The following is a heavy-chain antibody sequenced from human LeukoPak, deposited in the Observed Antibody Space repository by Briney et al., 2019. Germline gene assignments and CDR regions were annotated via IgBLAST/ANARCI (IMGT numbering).Heavy chain of an antibody. Sequence: SETLSLTCAVYGGSFSGYYWSWIRQPPGKGLEWIGEINHSGSTNYNPSLKSRVTISVGTSKNQFSLKLSSVTAADTAVYYCARVGAAAGSWGQGTLVTVSS. CDR2: INHSGST. V-gene: IGHV4-34*01. CDR3: ARVGAAAGS. D-gene: IGHD6-13*01. J-gene: IGHJ5*02. CDR1: GGSFSGYY.